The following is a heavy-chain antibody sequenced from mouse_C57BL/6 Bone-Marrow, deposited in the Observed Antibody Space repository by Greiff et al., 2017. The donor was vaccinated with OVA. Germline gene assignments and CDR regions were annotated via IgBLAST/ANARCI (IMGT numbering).Heavy chain of an antibody. Sequence: QVQLKQSGSELRSPGSSVKLSCKDFDSEVFPIAYMSWVRQKPGHGFEWIGGILPSIGRTIYGEKFEDKATLDADTLSNTAYLELNSLTSEDSAIYYCARLYGSSDWYFDVWGTGTTVTVSS. CDR2: ILPSIGRT. V-gene: IGHV15-2*01. D-gene: IGHD1-1*01. J-gene: IGHJ1*03. CDR3: ARLYGSSDWYFDV. CDR1: DSEVFPIAY.